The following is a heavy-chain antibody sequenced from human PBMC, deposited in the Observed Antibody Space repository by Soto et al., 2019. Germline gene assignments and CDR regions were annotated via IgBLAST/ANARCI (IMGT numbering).Heavy chain of an antibody. CDR2: INHCGGT. D-gene: IGHD3-3*02. Sequence: SETLSLTFAVYGGSFSGYYWTWIRQAPGKGLEWIGEINHCGGTNYNSSLKSRVTISVDTSKNQFSLILHSVTAADTAVYYCARDRQYYQFWSGCQNEGPCAMDVGGQGTTVT. V-gene: IGHV4-34*01. CDR3: ARDRQYYQFWSGCQNEGPCAMDV. J-gene: IGHJ6*02. CDR1: GGSFSGYY.